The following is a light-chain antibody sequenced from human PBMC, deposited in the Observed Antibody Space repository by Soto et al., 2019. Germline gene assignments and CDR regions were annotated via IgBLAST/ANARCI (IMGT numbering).Light chain of an antibody. V-gene: IGKV1-5*01. J-gene: IGKJ1*01. CDR2: DAS. CDR1: QSISNR. CDR3: QQYNSYSGA. Sequence: DFQMTQSPSTLSASVGDRVTITCRASQSISNRLAWYQQKAGKVPKLLIYDASSLEGGVPSRFSGSGSGTEFTLTISSLQSDDFATYYCQQYNSYSGAFGQGTKVDIK.